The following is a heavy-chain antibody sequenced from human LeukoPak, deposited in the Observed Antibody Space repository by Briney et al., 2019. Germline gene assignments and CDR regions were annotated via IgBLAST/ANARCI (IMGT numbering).Heavy chain of an antibody. CDR1: GYTFTSYG. CDR3: ARAQEVYSGSCDY. V-gene: IGHV1-18*01. D-gene: IGHD1-26*01. J-gene: IGHJ4*02. Sequence: ASVKVSCKASGYTFTSYGISWVRQAPGQGLEWMGWISAYNGNTNYAQKLQGRVTITADKSTSTAYMELSSLRSEDTAVYYCARAQEVYSGSCDYWGQGTLVTVSS. CDR2: ISAYNGNT.